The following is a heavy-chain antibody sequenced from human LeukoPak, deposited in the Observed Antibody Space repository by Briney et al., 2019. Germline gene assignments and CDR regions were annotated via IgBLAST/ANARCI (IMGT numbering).Heavy chain of an antibody. D-gene: IGHD1-1*01. V-gene: IGHV3-21*01. CDR2: ISSSSYI. Sequence: GGSLRLSCAASGFTFSSYSMNWVRQAPGKGLEWVSSISSSSYIYYADSVKGRFTISRDNAKNSLYLQMNSLRAEDTAVYYCARDVETGTTGYWGQGTLVTVSS. CDR3: ARDVETGTTGY. CDR1: GFTFSSYS. J-gene: IGHJ4*02.